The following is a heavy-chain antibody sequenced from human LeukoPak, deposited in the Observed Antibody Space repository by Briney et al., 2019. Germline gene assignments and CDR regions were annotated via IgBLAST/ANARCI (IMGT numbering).Heavy chain of an antibody. V-gene: IGHV3-21*01. CDR3: ARDERIVVVIAPTDAFDI. J-gene: IGHJ3*02. CDR1: GFTFSSYS. Sequence: GGSLRLSCAASGFTFSSYSMNWVRRAPGKGLEWVSYISSSSSYIYYADSVKGRFTISRDNAKNSLYLQMNSLRAEDTAVYYCARDERIVVVIAPTDAFDIWGQGTMVTVSS. D-gene: IGHD2-21*01. CDR2: ISSSSSYI.